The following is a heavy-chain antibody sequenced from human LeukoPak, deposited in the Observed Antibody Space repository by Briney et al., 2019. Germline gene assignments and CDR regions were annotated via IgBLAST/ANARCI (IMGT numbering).Heavy chain of an antibody. Sequence: ASVKVSCKASGYTFTGYYMHWVRQGPGQGLEWMGWINPNSGGTNYAQKFQGRVTMTRDTSISTAYMELSRLRSDDTAVYYCASAVGTYYYGSGSYYSDYWGQGTLVTVSS. CDR1: GYTFTGYY. CDR3: ASAVGTYYYGSGSYYSDY. CDR2: INPNSGGT. V-gene: IGHV1-2*02. D-gene: IGHD3-10*01. J-gene: IGHJ4*02.